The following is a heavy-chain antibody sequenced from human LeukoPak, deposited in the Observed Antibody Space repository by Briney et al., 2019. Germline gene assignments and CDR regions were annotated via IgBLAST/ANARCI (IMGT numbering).Heavy chain of an antibody. V-gene: IGHV3-23*01. CDR2: ISGSGGST. J-gene: IGHJ3*02. Sequence: GGSLRLSCAASGFTFSSYGMHWVRQAPGKGLEWVSAISGSGGSTYYADSVKGRFTISRDNSKNTLYLQMNSLRAEDTAVYYCAKAEWLGGAFDIWGQGTVVTVSS. CDR1: GFTFSSYG. CDR3: AKAEWLGGAFDI. D-gene: IGHD6-19*01.